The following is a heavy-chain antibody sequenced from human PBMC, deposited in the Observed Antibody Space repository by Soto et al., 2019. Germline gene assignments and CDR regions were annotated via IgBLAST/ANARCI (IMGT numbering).Heavy chain of an antibody. V-gene: IGHV4-39*01. D-gene: IGHD6-6*01. CDR3: ARLYGSSLFDY. J-gene: IGHJ4*02. CDR2: IYYSVST. Sequence: QLQLQESGPGLVKPSETLSLTCTVSGGSISSSSYYWGWIRQPPGKGLEWIGTIYYSVSTYYNPSLQGRVTMSVDTSKNQFSLKLSSVTAADPAVYYCARLYGSSLFDYWGQGTLVTVSS. CDR1: GGSISSSSYY.